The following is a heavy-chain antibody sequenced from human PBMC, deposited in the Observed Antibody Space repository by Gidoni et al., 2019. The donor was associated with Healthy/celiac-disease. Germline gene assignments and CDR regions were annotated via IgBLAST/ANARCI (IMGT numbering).Heavy chain of an antibody. V-gene: IGHV3-48*03. CDR1: GLTFSSYE. J-gene: IGHJ4*02. CDR2: ISSSGSTI. D-gene: IGHD4-17*01. Sequence: VQLVESGGGLVQPGGSLRLSCSASGLTFSSYEMNWVRQAPGKGLEWVSYISSSGSTIYYADSVKGRFTISRDNAKNSLYLQMNSLRAEDTAVYYCARGDTVTTIPYYFDYWGQGTLVTVSS. CDR3: ARGDTVTTIPYYFDY.